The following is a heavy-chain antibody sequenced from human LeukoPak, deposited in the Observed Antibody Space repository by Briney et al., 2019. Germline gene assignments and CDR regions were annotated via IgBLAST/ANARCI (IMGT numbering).Heavy chain of an antibody. CDR2: ISAYNGNT. CDR1: GYTFTSYG. CDR3: ASLYDYGDYYYYGMDV. D-gene: IGHD4-17*01. Sequence: ASVKVSCKASGYTFTSYGISWVRQAPGQGLEWMGWISAYNGNTNYAQKLQGRVTMTTDTSTSTAYMELRSLRSDDTAVYYCASLYDYGDYYYYGMDVWGQGTTVTVPS. V-gene: IGHV1-18*01. J-gene: IGHJ6*02.